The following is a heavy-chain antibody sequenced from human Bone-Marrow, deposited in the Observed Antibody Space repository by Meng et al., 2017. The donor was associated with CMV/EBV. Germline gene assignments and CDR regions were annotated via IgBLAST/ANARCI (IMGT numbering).Heavy chain of an antibody. Sequence: GGSLRLSCAASGFTFCSYWMSWVRQAPGKGLEWVANIKQDGSEKYYVDSVKGRFTISRDNAKNSLYLQMNSLRAEDTAVYYCAITTLVAAFDIWGQGTMVTVSS. CDR2: IKQDGSEK. V-gene: IGHV3-7*01. D-gene: IGHD3-22*01. CDR3: AITTLVAAFDI. J-gene: IGHJ3*02. CDR1: GFTFCSYW.